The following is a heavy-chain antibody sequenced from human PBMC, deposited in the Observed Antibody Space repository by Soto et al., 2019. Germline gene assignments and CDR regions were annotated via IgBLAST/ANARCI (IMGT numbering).Heavy chain of an antibody. Sequence: QVQLVESGGGVVQPGRSLRLSCAASGFTFSSYAMHWVRQAPGKGLEWVAVISYDGSNKYYADSVKGRFTISRDNSKNTLYLQMNSLRAEDTAVSYCAREKRGYSYGYPGDYWGQGTLVTVSS. CDR3: AREKRGYSYGYPGDY. D-gene: IGHD5-18*01. CDR1: GFTFSSYA. CDR2: ISYDGSNK. J-gene: IGHJ4*02. V-gene: IGHV3-30-3*01.